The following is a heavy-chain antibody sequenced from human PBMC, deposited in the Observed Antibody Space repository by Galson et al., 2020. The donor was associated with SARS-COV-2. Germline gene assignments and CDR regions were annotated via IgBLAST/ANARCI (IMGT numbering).Heavy chain of an antibody. CDR2: ISAYNGNT. V-gene: IGHV1-18*01. Sequence: ASVKVSCKASGYTFTSYGISWVRQAPGQGLEWMGWISAYNGNTNYAQKLQGRVTMTTDTSTSTAYMELRSLRSDDTAVYYCARGTLWAVAGTLSYYYGMDVWGQGTTVTVSS. D-gene: IGHD6-19*01. CDR3: ARGTLWAVAGTLSYYYGMDV. J-gene: IGHJ6*02. CDR1: GYTFTSYG.